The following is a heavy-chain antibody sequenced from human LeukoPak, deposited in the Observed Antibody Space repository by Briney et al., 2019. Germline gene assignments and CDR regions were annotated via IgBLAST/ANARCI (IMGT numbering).Heavy chain of an antibody. D-gene: IGHD5-18*01. V-gene: IGHV4-39*01. CDR2: IYYSGST. Sequence: SETLSLTCTVSGGSISSSSYYWGWIRQPPGRGLEWIGSIYYSGSTYYNPSLKSRVTISVDTSKSQFSLKLSSVTAADTAVYYCARQSAMVWAFDIWGQGTMVTVSS. J-gene: IGHJ3*02. CDR1: GGSISSSSYY. CDR3: ARQSAMVWAFDI.